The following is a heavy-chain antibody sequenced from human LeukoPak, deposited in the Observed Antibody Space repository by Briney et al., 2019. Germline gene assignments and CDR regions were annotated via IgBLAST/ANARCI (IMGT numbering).Heavy chain of an antibody. Sequence: KPSETLSLTCTVSGGSISSYYWNWLRQPPGKGLEWIGYIYYSGSTNYNPSLKSRVTISVDTSKHQFSLKLSSVTAADTAVYYCARAGIAGTTFDYWGQGTLVTASS. J-gene: IGHJ4*02. CDR1: GGSISSYY. D-gene: IGHD1-1*01. V-gene: IGHV4-59*13. CDR3: ARAGIAGTTFDY. CDR2: IYYSGST.